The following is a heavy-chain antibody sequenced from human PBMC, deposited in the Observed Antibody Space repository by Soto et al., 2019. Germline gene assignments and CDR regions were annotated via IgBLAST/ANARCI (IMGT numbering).Heavy chain of an antibody. J-gene: IGHJ4*02. D-gene: IGHD3-16*02. V-gene: IGHV4-59*08. CDR2: IYYSGST. Sequence: SETLSLTCTVSGGSVSSYYWSWIRQPPGKGLEWIGYIYYSGSTNYNPSLKSRVTISVDTSKNQFSLKLSSVTAADTAVYYCARQNYDYVWGSYRYTVPRPFDYWGQGTLVTVSS. CDR1: GGSVSSYY. CDR3: ARQNYDYVWGSYRYTVPRPFDY.